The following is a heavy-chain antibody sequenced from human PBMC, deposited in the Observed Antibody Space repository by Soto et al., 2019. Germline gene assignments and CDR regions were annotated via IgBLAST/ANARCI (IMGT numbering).Heavy chain of an antibody. D-gene: IGHD3-9*01. CDR1: GGSFRRYS. V-gene: IGHV4-34*01. J-gene: IGHJ3*02. Sequence: PETLSLTCAVTGGSFRRYSWSANRQPPGKGLEWIGEINHSGSTNYNPSLKSRVTISVDTSKNQFSLKLSSVTAADTAVYYCARGRGYDILTGYYNDAFDIWCQGTMVT. CDR2: INHSGST. CDR3: ARGRGYDILTGYYNDAFDI.